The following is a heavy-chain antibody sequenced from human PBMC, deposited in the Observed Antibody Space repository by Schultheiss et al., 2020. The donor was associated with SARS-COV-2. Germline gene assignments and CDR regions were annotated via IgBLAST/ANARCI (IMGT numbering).Heavy chain of an antibody. D-gene: IGHD6-6*01. CDR3: ARTARRYSSPYYFDY. J-gene: IGHJ4*02. V-gene: IGHV4-38-2*02. CDR1: GGSISSGYY. CDR2: IYYSGST. Sequence: GSLRLSCTVSGGSISSGYYWGWIRQPPGKGLEWIGSIYYSGSTNYNPSLKSRVTISVDTSKNQFSLKLSSVTAADTAVYYCARTARRYSSPYYFDYWGQGTLVTVSS.